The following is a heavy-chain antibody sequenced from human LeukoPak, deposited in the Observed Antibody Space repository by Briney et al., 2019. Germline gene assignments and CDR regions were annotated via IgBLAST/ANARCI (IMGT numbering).Heavy chain of an antibody. J-gene: IGHJ4*02. D-gene: IGHD1-26*01. Sequence: SETLSLTCAVYGVSFSGYYWSWIRQPPGKGLEWIGEINHSGSTNYNPSLKSRVTISVDTSKNQFSLKLSSVTAADTAVYYCARDRVGPEGSFDYWGQGTLVTVSS. V-gene: IGHV4-34*01. CDR1: GVSFSGYY. CDR2: INHSGST. CDR3: ARDRVGPEGSFDY.